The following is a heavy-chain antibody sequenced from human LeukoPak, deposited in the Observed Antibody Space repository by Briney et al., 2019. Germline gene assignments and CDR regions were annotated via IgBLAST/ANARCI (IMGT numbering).Heavy chain of an antibody. J-gene: IGHJ4*02. D-gene: IGHD6-19*01. CDR2: INSDESIT. Sequence: GGSLRLSRAASGFTFSSYWMHWVRQAPGKGLVWVSRINSDESITNYADSVKGRFTISRDNAKNTLYLQMNGLRAEDTAVYYCARGWLDIGDYWGQGTLVTVSS. V-gene: IGHV3-74*01. CDR3: ARGWLDIGDY. CDR1: GFTFSSYW.